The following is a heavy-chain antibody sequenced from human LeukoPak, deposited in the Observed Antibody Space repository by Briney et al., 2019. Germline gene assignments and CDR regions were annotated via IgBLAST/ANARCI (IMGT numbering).Heavy chain of an antibody. J-gene: IGHJ5*02. CDR2: ISYDGRNK. Sequence: GGSLRLSCAASGFTFSDYGMHWVRQAPGKGLEWVTLISYDGRNKYYADSVKGRFTISRDNSKNTLYLQMNSLRAEDTAVYYCASTLTGYSFVDPWGPGFLVTVSS. V-gene: IGHV3-30*03. CDR3: ASTLTGYSFVDP. CDR1: GFTFSDYG. D-gene: IGHD3-9*01.